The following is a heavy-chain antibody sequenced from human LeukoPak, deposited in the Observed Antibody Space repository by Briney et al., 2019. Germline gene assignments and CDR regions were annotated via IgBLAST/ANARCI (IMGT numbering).Heavy chain of an antibody. CDR1: GGSISSGGYY. J-gene: IGHJ5*02. D-gene: IGHD3-22*01. CDR2: IYYSGST. V-gene: IGHV4-31*03. CDR3: AREAYYYDSSGHRKNWFDP. Sequence: PSQTLSLTCTVSGGSISSGGYYWSWIRQHPGKGLEWIGYIYYSGSTYYNPSLKSRVTISVDTSKNQFSLKLSSVTAADTAVYYCAREAYYYDSSGHRKNWFDPWGQGTLVTVSS.